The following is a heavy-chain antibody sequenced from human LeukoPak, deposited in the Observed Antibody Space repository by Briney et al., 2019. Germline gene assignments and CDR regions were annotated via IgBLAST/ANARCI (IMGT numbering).Heavy chain of an antibody. CDR3: ARVHSSSWYEGFDY. D-gene: IGHD6-13*01. Sequence: GASVKVSCKASGYTFTSYGISWVRQAPGQGLEWRGWISAYNGNTNYAQKLQGRVTMTTDTSTSTAYMELRSLRSDDTAVYYCARVHSSSWYEGFDYWGQGTLVTVSS. CDR2: ISAYNGNT. J-gene: IGHJ4*02. V-gene: IGHV1-18*01. CDR1: GYTFTSYG.